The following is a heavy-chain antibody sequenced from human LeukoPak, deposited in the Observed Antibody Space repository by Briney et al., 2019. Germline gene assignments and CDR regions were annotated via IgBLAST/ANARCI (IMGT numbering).Heavy chain of an antibody. CDR3: ARLPGSSSWYYFDY. D-gene: IGHD6-13*01. J-gene: IGHJ4*02. Sequence: SETLSLTCAVSGYSISSGYYWGWIRQPPGKGLERIGSIYHSGSTYYNPSLKSRVTISVDTSKNQFSLKLSSVTAADTAVYYCARLPGSSSWYYFDYWGQGTLVTVSS. V-gene: IGHV4-38-2*01. CDR2: IYHSGST. CDR1: GYSISSGYY.